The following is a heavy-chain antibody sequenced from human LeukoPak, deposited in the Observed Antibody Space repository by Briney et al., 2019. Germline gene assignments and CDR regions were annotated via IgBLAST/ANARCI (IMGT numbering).Heavy chain of an antibody. CDR3: ARVEYQLLYNVHYY. V-gene: IGHV1-18*01. CDR2: ISAYNGNT. Sequence: VASVKVSCKDSGYTFTSYGISWVRQAPGQGLEWMAWISAYNGNTNYAQKLQGRVTMTTDTSTTTAYMELRSLRSDDTAVYYCARVEYQLLYNVHYYWGQGTLVTVSS. D-gene: IGHD2-2*02. J-gene: IGHJ4*02. CDR1: GYTFTSYG.